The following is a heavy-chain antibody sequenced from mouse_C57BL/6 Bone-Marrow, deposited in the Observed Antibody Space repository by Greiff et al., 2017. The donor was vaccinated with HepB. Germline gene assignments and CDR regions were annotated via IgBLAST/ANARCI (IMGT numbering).Heavy chain of an antibody. Sequence: DVKLVESGPGLVKPSQSLSLTCSVPGYSITSGYYWNWIRQFPGNKLEWMGYISYDGSNNYNPSLKNRISITRDTSKNQFFLKLNSVTTEDTATYYCAITTGYWGQGTTLTVSS. V-gene: IGHV3-6*01. D-gene: IGHD1-1*01. CDR1: GYSITSGYY. CDR2: ISYDGSN. CDR3: AITTGY. J-gene: IGHJ2*01.